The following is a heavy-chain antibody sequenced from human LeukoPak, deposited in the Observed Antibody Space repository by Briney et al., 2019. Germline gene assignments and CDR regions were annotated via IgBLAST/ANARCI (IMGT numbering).Heavy chain of an antibody. Sequence: GASVKVSCKASGYTFTGYYMHWVRQAPGQGLEWMGWINPNSGGTNYAQKFQGRVTMTRDTSISTAYMELSRLRSDDTAVYYCARDLDLGGRGTTFDYWGQGTLVTVSS. CDR2: INPNSGGT. V-gene: IGHV1-2*02. CDR1: GYTFTGYY. D-gene: IGHD3-16*01. CDR3: ARDLDLGGRGTTFDY. J-gene: IGHJ4*02.